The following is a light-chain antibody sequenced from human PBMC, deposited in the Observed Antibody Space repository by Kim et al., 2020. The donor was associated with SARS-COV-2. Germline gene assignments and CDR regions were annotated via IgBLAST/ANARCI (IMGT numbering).Light chain of an antibody. CDR1: SRDVGGYNY. J-gene: IGLJ1*01. CDR3: ASYAGTNTYV. CDR2: EVT. Sequence: GQSVAISCTGTSRDVGGYNYVSWYQQHPGRAPKLLISEVTKRPSGVPDRFSGSKSGNTASLTVSGLQAEDEADYYCASYAGTNTYVFGTGTKVTVL. V-gene: IGLV2-8*01.